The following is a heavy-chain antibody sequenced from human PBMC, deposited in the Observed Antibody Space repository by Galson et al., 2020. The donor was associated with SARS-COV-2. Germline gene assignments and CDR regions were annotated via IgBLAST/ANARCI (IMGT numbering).Heavy chain of an antibody. Sequence: SETLSLTCTVSGGSINNGSYTWNWIRQHAGKGPEWVEHTYTTGSIHYNPTLKSRVTISVDTSKNQFSLNLRSVTATDTSVYYCARAGWPIPRFDYWGQGTLVTVSS. CDR2: TYTTGSI. V-gene: IGHV4-61*09. D-gene: IGHD2-15*01. CDR1: GGSINNGSYT. CDR3: ARAGWPIPRFDY. J-gene: IGHJ4*02.